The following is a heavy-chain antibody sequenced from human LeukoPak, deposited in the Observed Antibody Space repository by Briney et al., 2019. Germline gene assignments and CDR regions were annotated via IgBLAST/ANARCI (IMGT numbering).Heavy chain of an antibody. CDR1: GYTFTSYG. Sequence: ASVKVSCKASGYTFTSYGISWVRQAPGQGLEWMGWISAYNGNTNYAQKLQGRVTMTTDTSTSTAYMELRSLRSDDTAVYYCAREIRSYDILTGYSNGAAFDIWGQGTMVTVSS. D-gene: IGHD3-9*01. V-gene: IGHV1-18*01. CDR2: ISAYNGNT. J-gene: IGHJ3*02. CDR3: AREIRSYDILTGYSNGAAFDI.